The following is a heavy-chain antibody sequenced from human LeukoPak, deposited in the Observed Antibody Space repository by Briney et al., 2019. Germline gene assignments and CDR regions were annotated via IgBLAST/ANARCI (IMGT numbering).Heavy chain of an antibody. V-gene: IGHV1-18*01. CDR1: GYTFTSYG. Sequence: ASVKVSCKASGYTFTSYGISGVRQPPGQGLEWMGLISAYNGYTNYAQKLQGRVTMTTDTSTSTAYMELRSLRSDDTAVYYCARATGYSYGSQYYYYYYMDVWGKGTTVTVSS. CDR2: ISAYNGYT. CDR3: ARATGYSYGSQYYYYYYMDV. D-gene: IGHD5-18*01. J-gene: IGHJ6*03.